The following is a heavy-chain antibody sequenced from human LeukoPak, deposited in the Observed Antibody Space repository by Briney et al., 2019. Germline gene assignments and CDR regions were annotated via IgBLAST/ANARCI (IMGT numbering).Heavy chain of an antibody. Sequence: SETLSLTCTVSGGSISSGSYYWGWIRQPPGKGLEWIGSIYYSGSTYYNPSLKSRVTISVDTSKNQFSLKLSSVTAADTAVYYCARGPPEQQQLAYYFDYWGQGTLVTVSS. V-gene: IGHV4-39*07. CDR2: IYYSGST. D-gene: IGHD6-13*01. J-gene: IGHJ4*02. CDR3: ARGPPEQQQLAYYFDY. CDR1: GGSISSGSYY.